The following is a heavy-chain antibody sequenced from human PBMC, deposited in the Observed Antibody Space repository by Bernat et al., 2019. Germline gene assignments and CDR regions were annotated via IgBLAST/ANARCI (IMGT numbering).Heavy chain of an antibody. D-gene: IGHD3-9*01. Sequence: EVQLVESGGGLVQPGGSLRLSCAASGFTFSSYLMSWVRQAPGKGLEWVANIKQDGSGKYYVDSVKGRFTIYRDNAKNSLYLQMNSLSAEDTAVYYCARESIAVYDILTGYYYFDYWGQGTLVTVSS. J-gene: IGHJ4*02. CDR1: GFTFSSYL. CDR2: IKQDGSGK. V-gene: IGHV3-7*03. CDR3: ARESIAVYDILTGYYYFDY.